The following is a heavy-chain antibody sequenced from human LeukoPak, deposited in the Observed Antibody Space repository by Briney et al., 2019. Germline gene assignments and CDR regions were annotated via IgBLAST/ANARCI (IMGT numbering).Heavy chain of an antibody. J-gene: IGHJ4*02. CDR1: GGSISSSSYY. Sequence: SETLSLTCTVSGGSISSSSYYWGWIRQPPGKGLEWIGYIYYSGSTNYNPSLKSRVTISVDTSKNQFFLKLSSVTAADTAVYYCARRRARYYDILTGYYTPFDYWGQGTLVTVSS. V-gene: IGHV4-61*05. CDR2: IYYSGST. CDR3: ARRRARYYDILTGYYTPFDY. D-gene: IGHD3-9*01.